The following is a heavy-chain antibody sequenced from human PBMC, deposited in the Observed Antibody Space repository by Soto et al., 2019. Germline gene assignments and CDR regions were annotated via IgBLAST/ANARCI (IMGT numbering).Heavy chain of an antibody. CDR1: GFTVSSNY. CDR3: ARSGSYRYYYYGMDV. J-gene: IGHJ6*02. Sequence: PGGSLRLSCAASGFTVSSNYMSWVRQAPGKGLEWVSAIYSGGSTYYADSVKGRFTISRDNSKNTLYLQMNSLRAEDTAVYYCARSGSYRYYYYGMDVWGQGTTVTVSS. D-gene: IGHD1-26*01. CDR2: IYSGGST. V-gene: IGHV3-53*01.